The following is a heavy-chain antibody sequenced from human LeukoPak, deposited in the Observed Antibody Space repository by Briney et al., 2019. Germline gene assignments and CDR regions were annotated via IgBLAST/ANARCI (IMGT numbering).Heavy chain of an antibody. CDR3: ARGVYIAAAQYGF. J-gene: IGHJ4*02. V-gene: IGHV4-59*01. D-gene: IGHD6-13*01. CDR2: IFYSGST. CDR1: GGSISSYY. Sequence: SETLSLTCTVSGGSISSYYWSWIRQPPGKGLECIGYIFYSGSTNYNPSLKSRVTISVDTSKNQFSLKLSSVTAADTAVYYCARGVYIAAAQYGFWGQGTLVTVSS.